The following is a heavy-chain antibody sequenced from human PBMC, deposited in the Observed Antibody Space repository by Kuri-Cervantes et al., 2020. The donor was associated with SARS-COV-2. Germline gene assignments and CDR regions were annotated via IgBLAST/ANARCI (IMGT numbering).Heavy chain of an antibody. V-gene: IGHV2-70*11. CDR1: GFSLTTSGMC. D-gene: IGHD4-11*01. CDR3: VRIRAATVIADY. CDR2: IDWDDDK. J-gene: IGHJ4*02. Sequence: SGPTLVKPTQTLTLTCTLSGFSLTTSGMCVAWIRQPPGKALEWLARIDWDDDKYYKTSLNTRLSISKDTSKDQVVLTMTNMDPVGTATYYCVRIRAATVIADYWGQGTLVTVSS.